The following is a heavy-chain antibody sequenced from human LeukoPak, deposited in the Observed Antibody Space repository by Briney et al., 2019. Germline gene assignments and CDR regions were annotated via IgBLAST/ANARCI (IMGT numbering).Heavy chain of an antibody. CDR3: ARDRWGSYDFWSGYYTYFDY. V-gene: IGHV1-18*01. CDR2: ISAYNGNT. CDR1: GYTFTSYS. D-gene: IGHD3-3*01. J-gene: IGHJ4*02. Sequence: ASVKVSCKASGYTFTSYSISWVRQAPGQGLEWMGWISAYNGNTNYAQKLQGRVTMTTDTSTSTAYMELRSLRSDDTAVYYCARDRWGSYDFWSGYYTYFDYWGQGTLVTVSS.